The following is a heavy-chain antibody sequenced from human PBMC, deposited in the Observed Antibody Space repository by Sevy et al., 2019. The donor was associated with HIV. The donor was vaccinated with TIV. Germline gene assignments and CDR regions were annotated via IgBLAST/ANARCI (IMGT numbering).Heavy chain of an antibody. D-gene: IGHD1-1*01. CDR2: IKPNDDTI. Sequence: ASVKVSCKASGYTFTRHYLHWVRQAPGQGLEWMGIIKPNDDTIRYAQKFQGRITITRDTSTSTVYMELSSLRSGDTAMYYCARDISLGTTDGFYFDYWGQGTLVTVSS. V-gene: IGHV1-46*01. CDR1: GYTFTRHY. J-gene: IGHJ4*02. CDR3: ARDISLGTTDGFYFDY.